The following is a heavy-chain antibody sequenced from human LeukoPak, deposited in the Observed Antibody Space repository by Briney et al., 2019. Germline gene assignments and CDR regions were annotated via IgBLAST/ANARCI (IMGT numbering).Heavy chain of an antibody. CDR2: IYYSGST. CDR1: GGSISSYY. V-gene: IGHV4-59*08. D-gene: IGHD6-13*01. J-gene: IGHJ3*02. CDR3: ARHFRSSFDI. Sequence: PSETLSLTCTVSGGSISSYYWSWIRQPPGNGLEWIGYIYYSGSTNYNPSLKSRVTISVATSKNQFSLKLSSVTAADTAVYYCARHFRSSFDIWGQGTMVTVSS.